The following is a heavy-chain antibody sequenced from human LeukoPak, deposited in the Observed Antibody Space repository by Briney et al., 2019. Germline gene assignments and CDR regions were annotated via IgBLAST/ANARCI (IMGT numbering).Heavy chain of an antibody. CDR3: ARVGPATAFDY. D-gene: IGHD2-2*01. V-gene: IGHV3-64*01. CDR2: ISSNGDST. J-gene: IGHJ4*02. CDR1: GFTFSRFS. Sequence: GGSLRLSCAASGFTFSRFSMHWVRQAPGKGLEYVSAISSNGDSTYYANSVKDRFTISRDNSKNTLYLQIGSLRAEDVAVYYCARVGPATAFDYWGQGTLVTVSS.